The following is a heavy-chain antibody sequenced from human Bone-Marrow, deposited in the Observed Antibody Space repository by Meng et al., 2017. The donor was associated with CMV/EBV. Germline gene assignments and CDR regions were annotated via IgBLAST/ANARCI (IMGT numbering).Heavy chain of an antibody. CDR1: GFSLSGRW. V-gene: IGHV3-74*01. Sequence: RLSCAASGFSLSGRWMKWVRQGPGKGLVWVAHINSDGSYTNYADSVKGRFTISRDNAKNTLYLQMNSLRADDTAVYYCARGSVLNDYWGQGTLVTVSS. CDR3: ARGSVLNDY. J-gene: IGHJ4*02. CDR2: INSDGSYT.